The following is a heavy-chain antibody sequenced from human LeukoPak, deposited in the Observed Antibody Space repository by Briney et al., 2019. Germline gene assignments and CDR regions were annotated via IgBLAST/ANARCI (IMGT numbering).Heavy chain of an antibody. CDR3: TRDSTGLVAFDI. J-gene: IGHJ3*02. CDR2: IRSKIHGGTT. CDR1: GFTFGDHA. Sequence: GVSLRLSCATSGFTFGDHAMSWVRQAPGKGLEWISFIRSKIHGGTTEYAASVKGRFTISRDDSKSIAYLQINSLRIEDTAVYYCTRDSTGLVAFDIWGQGIMVTVSS. D-gene: IGHD6-19*01. V-gene: IGHV3-49*04.